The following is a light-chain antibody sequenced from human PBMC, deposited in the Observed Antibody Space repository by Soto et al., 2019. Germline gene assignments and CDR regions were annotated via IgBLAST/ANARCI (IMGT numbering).Light chain of an antibody. CDR2: EVT. V-gene: IGLV2-23*02. J-gene: IGLJ3*02. CDR1: SSDVGSRNL. Sequence: QSVLTPPASVSGSPGQSITISCTGTSSDVGSRNLVSWYQQHPGKAPKLIIYEVTKWPSGVSNRFSGSKSGSTASLTIFGLQAEDEADYYCCSYAGSYTWVFGGGTKLTVL. CDR3: CSYAGSYTWV.